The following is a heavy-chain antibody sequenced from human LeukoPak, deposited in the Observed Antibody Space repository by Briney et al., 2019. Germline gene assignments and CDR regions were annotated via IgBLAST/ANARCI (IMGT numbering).Heavy chain of an antibody. CDR3: ARGGGLDV. CDR2: IKEDGSEK. Sequence: GGSLRLSCAASGFTFSSYWMSWVRQAPGKGLEWVANIKEDGSEKYYVDSVKGRYTISRDNAKNSLYLQMNSLRAEDTAVYFCARGGGLDVWGQGATVTVSS. J-gene: IGHJ6*02. V-gene: IGHV3-7*03. D-gene: IGHD3-16*01. CDR1: GFTFSSYW.